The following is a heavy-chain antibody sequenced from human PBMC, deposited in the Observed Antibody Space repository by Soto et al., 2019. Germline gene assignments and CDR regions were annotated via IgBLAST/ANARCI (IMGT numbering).Heavy chain of an antibody. D-gene: IGHD3-10*01. CDR1: GGSFSGYY. Sequence: SETLSLTCAVYGGSFSGYYWSWIRQPPGKGLEWIGEINHSGSTNYNPSLKSRVTISVDTSKNQFSLKLSSVTAADTAVYYCARGRDYYGSGSYYYYGMDVSRQGTTVTVSS. V-gene: IGHV4-34*01. J-gene: IGHJ6*02. CDR2: INHSGST. CDR3: ARGRDYYGSGSYYYYGMDV.